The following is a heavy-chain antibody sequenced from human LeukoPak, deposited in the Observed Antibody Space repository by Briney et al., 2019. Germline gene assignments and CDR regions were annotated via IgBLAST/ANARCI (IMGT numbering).Heavy chain of an antibody. CDR2: IRYDGSDK. CDR3: AKDSLTTYTWNYFTNFDY. D-gene: IGHD1-7*01. CDR1: GFTFNNYG. J-gene: IGHJ4*02. Sequence: GGSLRLSCAASGFTFNNYGMHWVRQAPGKGLEWVAFIRYDGSDKYYADSVKGRFTISRDNSKNTLYLQMNSLRTEDTAVYYCAKDSLTTYTWNYFTNFDYWGQGTLVTVSS. V-gene: IGHV3-30*02.